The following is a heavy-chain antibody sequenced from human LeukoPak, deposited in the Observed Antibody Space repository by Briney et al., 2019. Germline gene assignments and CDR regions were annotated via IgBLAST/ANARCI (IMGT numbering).Heavy chain of an antibody. CDR1: GGSISSGGYY. CDR2: IYYSGST. J-gene: IGHJ4*02. D-gene: IGHD3-22*01. V-gene: IGHV4-31*03. Sequence: SETLSLTCTVSGGSISSGGYYWSWIRQHPGKGLEWIGYIYYSGSTYYNPSLKSRVTISVDTPKNQFSLKLSSVTAADTAVYYCARESNYYDSSGYYLVDYWGQGTLVTVSS. CDR3: ARESNYYDSSGYYLVDY.